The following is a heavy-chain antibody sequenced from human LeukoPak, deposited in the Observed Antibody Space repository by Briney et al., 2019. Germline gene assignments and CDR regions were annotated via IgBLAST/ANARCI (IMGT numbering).Heavy chain of an antibody. CDR3: TRGSHSYDSSDFDY. CDR2: IRSKPAGGPT. Sequence: GGSLRLSCAASGFTFNNAWMNWVRQAPGKGLEWVGRIRSKPAGGPTEYSSPVKGRFTISRDDSINTLFLQMNSLETEDTAVYYCTRGSHSYDSSDFDYWGQGTLVTVSS. CDR1: GFTFNNAW. J-gene: IGHJ4*02. V-gene: IGHV3-15*01. D-gene: IGHD3-22*01.